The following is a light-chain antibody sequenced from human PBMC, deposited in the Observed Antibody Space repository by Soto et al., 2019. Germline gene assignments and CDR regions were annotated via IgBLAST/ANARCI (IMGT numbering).Light chain of an antibody. CDR1: QSVSSS. V-gene: IGKV3-15*01. CDR3: QQYNDWWT. Sequence: EIVLTQSPATLSLSPGERATLSCRASQSVSSSLAWYQQKPGQAPRLLIYGASTRAAGIPARFSGSGSGTEFTLTISSVQSEDSAVYYCQQYNDWWTFGQGTKVDIK. J-gene: IGKJ1*01. CDR2: GAS.